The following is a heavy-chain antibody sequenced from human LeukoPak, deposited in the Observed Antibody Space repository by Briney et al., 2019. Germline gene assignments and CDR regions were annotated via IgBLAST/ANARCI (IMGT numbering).Heavy chain of an antibody. V-gene: IGHV4-34*01. Sequence: PSETLSLTCAVYGGSFSGYYWSWIRQPPGKGLEWIGEINHSGSTNYNPSLKSRVTISVDTSKNQFSLELSSVTAADTAVYYCARVAVAGYYNWFDPWGQGTLATVSS. J-gene: IGHJ5*02. CDR1: GGSFSGYY. D-gene: IGHD6-19*01. CDR2: INHSGST. CDR3: ARVAVAGYYNWFDP.